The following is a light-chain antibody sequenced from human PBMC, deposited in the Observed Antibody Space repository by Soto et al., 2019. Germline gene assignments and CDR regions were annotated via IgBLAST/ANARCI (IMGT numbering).Light chain of an antibody. V-gene: IGKV1-27*01. CDR3: QKYDSAPWT. J-gene: IGKJ1*01. CDR1: QGISNY. Sequence: DIPMTQSPSSLSASVRDRVTITCRASQGISNYLAWYQQKPGKVPKLLIYAASTLQSGVPSRFSGSGSGTDFTLPISSLQPQDVETYYCQKYDSAPWTFGQGTKVEIK. CDR2: AAS.